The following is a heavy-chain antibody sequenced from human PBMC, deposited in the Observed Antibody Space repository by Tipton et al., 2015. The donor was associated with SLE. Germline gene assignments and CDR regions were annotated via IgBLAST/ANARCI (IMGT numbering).Heavy chain of an antibody. CDR1: GGSIRTHY. J-gene: IGHJ3*01. V-gene: IGHV4-4*07. D-gene: IGHD6-13*01. Sequence: TLSLTCIVSGGSIRTHYWSWIRQPAGKGLGWIGRMFSSGDTNYNPSLKSRLTMSVDTSKNQFSLTVHSVTAADTAVYYCSRENVAADGALDVWGQGTMVTVSS. CDR2: MFSSGDT. CDR3: SRENVAADGALDV.